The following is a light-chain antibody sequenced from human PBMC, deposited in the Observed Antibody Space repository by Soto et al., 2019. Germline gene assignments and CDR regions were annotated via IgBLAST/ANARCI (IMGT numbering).Light chain of an antibody. J-gene: IGKJ1*01. CDR2: GAS. CDR1: QSISSF. V-gene: IGKV3-11*01. CDR3: QQRYSTPRT. Sequence: IVMTQSPATLSVAPGERATLSCMASQSISSFLAWYQQKPGQAPRLLIYGASNRATGVPTRFSGSGSGTDFTLTISSLDPDAFATYYCQQRYSTPRTFGQGTQVDIK.